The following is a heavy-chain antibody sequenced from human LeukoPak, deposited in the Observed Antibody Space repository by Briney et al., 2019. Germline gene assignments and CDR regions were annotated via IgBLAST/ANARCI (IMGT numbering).Heavy chain of an antibody. CDR1: GYTFTNYG. CDR2: ISAYNGDT. Sequence: ASVKVSCKASGYTFTNYGFSWGRQAPGQGLEWMGWISAYNGDTNHAQKLQGRVTMTTDTSSNTAYMELRSLRSDDTAVYYCAIDPTRQPFLYWRQGTLVTVSS. CDR3: AIDPTRQPFLY. D-gene: IGHD1-14*01. V-gene: IGHV1-18*01. J-gene: IGHJ4*02.